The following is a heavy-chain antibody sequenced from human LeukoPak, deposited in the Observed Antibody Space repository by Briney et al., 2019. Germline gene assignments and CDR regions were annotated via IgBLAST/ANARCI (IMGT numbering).Heavy chain of an antibody. D-gene: IGHD2-2*01. CDR1: GFTISRDS. Sequence: GGSLRLSCAASGFTISRDSMNWVRQAPGKGLEWVAVIASDGKTQYYADSVRGRFTISRDNSRSTLSLQMNSLIAEDTAVYYCARAPSSCSGTNCYRYFDYWGQGTLVTVSS. CDR3: ARAPSSCSGTNCYRYFDY. CDR2: IASDGKTQ. J-gene: IGHJ4*02. V-gene: IGHV3-30*03.